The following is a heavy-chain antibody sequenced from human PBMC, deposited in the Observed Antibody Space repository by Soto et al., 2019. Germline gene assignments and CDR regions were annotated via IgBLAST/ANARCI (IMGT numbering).Heavy chain of an antibody. CDR2: IYPGDSDT. Sequence: GESLKISCKGSGYSFTSYWIGWVRQMPGKGLEWMGIIYPGDSDTGYSPSFQGQVTISADKSISTAYLQWSSLKASDTAMYYCARGGPIDNYYGSGSNYYYYYGMDVWGQGTTVTVSS. CDR3: ARGGPIDNYYGSGSNYYYYYGMDV. J-gene: IGHJ6*02. V-gene: IGHV5-51*01. D-gene: IGHD3-10*01. CDR1: GYSFTSYW.